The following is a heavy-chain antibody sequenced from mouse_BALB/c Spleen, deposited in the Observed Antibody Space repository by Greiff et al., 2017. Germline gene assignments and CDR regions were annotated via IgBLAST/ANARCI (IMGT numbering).Heavy chain of an antibody. CDR1: GYTFTSYW. CDR3: ARSVYYDYSMDY. Sequence: QVQLQQSGAELARPGASVKLSCKASGYTFTSYWMQWVKQRPGQGLEWIGAIYPGDGDTRYTQKFKGKATLTADKSSSTAYMQLSSLASEDSAVYYCARSVYYDYSMDYWGQGTSVTVSS. CDR2: IYPGDGDT. J-gene: IGHJ4*01. V-gene: IGHV1-87*01. D-gene: IGHD2-4*01.